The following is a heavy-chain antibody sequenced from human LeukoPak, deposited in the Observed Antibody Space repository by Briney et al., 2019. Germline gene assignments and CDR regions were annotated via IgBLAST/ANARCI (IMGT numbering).Heavy chain of an antibody. CDR3: AREPGYCSGGSCYGGWFDP. CDR1: GGSINSYY. J-gene: IGHJ5*02. CDR2: IYYRGTT. V-gene: IGHV4-59*12. D-gene: IGHD2-15*01. Sequence: SETLSLTCAVSGGSINSYYWSWIRQPPGKGLEWIGYIYYRGTTNYNPSLKSRVTISVDTSKNQFSLNLSSVTAADTAVYYCAREPGYCSGGSCYGGWFDPWGQGTLVTVSS.